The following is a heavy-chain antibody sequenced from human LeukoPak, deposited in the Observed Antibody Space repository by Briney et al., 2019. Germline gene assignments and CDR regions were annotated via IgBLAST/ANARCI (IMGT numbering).Heavy chain of an antibody. Sequence: GGSLRLSCAASGFTFSSYAMNWVRQAPGKGLEWVGRIKNKDEGVKTDYAAPVKGRFTISRDDSKATLFLQMNSLKMEDTAIYYCTTGIDYGGGYWGQGTLVSVSS. CDR1: GFTFSSYA. J-gene: IGHJ4*02. V-gene: IGHV3-15*05. CDR3: TTGIDYGGGY. CDR2: IKNKDEGVKT. D-gene: IGHD3-16*01.